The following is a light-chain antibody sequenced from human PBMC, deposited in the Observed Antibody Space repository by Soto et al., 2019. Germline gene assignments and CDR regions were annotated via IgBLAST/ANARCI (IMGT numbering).Light chain of an antibody. CDR3: CSYAGSTTYVV. J-gene: IGLJ2*01. V-gene: IGLV2-23*01. Sequence: QSALTQPASVSGSPGQSITISCTGTSSDVGSYNLVSWYQHHPGKAPKLMIYEGSKRPSGVSNRFSGYKSGNTASLTISGLQADDEADYYCCSYAGSTTYVVFGGGTKLTVL. CDR1: SSDVGSYNL. CDR2: EGS.